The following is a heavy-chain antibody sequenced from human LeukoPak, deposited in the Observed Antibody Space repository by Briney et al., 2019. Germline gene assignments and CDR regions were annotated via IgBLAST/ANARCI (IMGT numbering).Heavy chain of an antibody. J-gene: IGHJ3*02. Sequence: ASVKVSCKASGYTFTNYYMHWVRQAPGQGLEWMGIIDPSGGSTRYAQKLQGRVTMTRDTSTSTVYMELSSLRSEDTAVYYCARLSQQTFDIWGQGTLVTVSS. CDR1: GYTFTNYY. CDR2: IDPSGGST. CDR3: ARLSQQTFDI. V-gene: IGHV1-46*01.